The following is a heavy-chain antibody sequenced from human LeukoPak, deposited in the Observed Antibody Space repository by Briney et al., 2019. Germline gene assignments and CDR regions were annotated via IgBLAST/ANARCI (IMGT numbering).Heavy chain of an antibody. J-gene: IGHJ6*02. D-gene: IGHD2-21*02. CDR2: IYYSGST. CDR1: GGSISSGDYY. CDR3: AIGGGDWTPWGMDV. Sequence: PSETLSLTCTVSGGSISSGDYYWSWIRQPPGKGLEWSGYIYYSGSTYYNPSLKSRVTISVDTSKNQFSLKLSSVTAADTAVYYCAIGGGDWTPWGMDVWGQGTTVTVSS. V-gene: IGHV4-30-4*01.